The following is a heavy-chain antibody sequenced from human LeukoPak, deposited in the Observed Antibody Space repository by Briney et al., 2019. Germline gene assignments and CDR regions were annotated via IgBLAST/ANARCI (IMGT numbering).Heavy chain of an antibody. CDR2: ISGSGGST. V-gene: IGHV3-23*01. J-gene: IGHJ4*02. Sequence: GGSLRLSCEVFGFTFSTSAMSWVRQAPGKGLEWVSAISGSGGSTYYADSVKGRFTISRDNSKNTLYLQMNSLRAEDTAVYYCAKGRAGIQLWSYYFDYWGQGTLVTVSS. CDR3: AKGRAGIQLWSYYFDY. D-gene: IGHD5-18*01. CDR1: GFTFSTSA.